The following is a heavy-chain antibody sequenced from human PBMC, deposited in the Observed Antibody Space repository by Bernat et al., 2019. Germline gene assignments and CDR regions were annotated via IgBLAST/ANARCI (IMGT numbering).Heavy chain of an antibody. J-gene: IGHJ6*01. Sequence: QVQLVESGGGVVQPGGSLRLSCAASGFTFSDYGMHWVRQAPGKGLEWVAFVRYDGSNKYYADSVKGRFTISRDNSKNTLYLQMNSLRPEDTAVYYCAKDHTYGMDVWGQGTTVTVSS. CDR1: GFTFSDYG. CDR2: VRYDGSNK. V-gene: IGHV3-30*02. CDR3: AKDHTYGMDV.